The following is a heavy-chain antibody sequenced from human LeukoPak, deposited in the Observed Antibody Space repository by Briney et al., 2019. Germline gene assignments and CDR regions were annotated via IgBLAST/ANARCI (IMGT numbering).Heavy chain of an antibody. V-gene: IGHV3-48*01. CDR1: EFTFSSYS. CDR3: ARHTHYYGSGSPAFDI. J-gene: IGHJ3*02. D-gene: IGHD3-10*01. Sequence: GGSLRLSCEASEFTFSSYSMNWVRQAPGKGLEWVSYISFSSATIHYADTVKGRFTISRDNAKNSLYLQMNSLRAEDTALYYCARHTHYYGSGSPAFDIWGQGTMVTVSS. CDR2: ISFSSATI.